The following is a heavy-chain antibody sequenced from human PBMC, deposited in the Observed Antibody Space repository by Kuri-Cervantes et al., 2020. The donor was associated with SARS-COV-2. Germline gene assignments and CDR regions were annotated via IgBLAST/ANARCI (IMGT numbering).Heavy chain of an antibody. J-gene: IGHJ6*03. CDR1: GGSISSSSYY. D-gene: IGHD6-6*01. CDR3: ASQVRKSSSSPNYYYYLDV. V-gene: IGHV4-39*07. CDR2: IYYSGST. Sequence: SETLSLTCTVSGGSISSSSYYWGWIRQPPGKGLEWIGSIYYSGSTYYNPSLKSRVTISVDTSKNQFSLKLSSVTAADTAVYYCASQVRKSSSSPNYYYYLDVWAKGTRVTAP.